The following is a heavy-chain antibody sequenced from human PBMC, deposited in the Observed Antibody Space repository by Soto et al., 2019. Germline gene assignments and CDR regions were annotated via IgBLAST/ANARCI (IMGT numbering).Heavy chain of an antibody. Sequence: QVQLQESGPGLVKPSQTLSLTCTVSGGSISSGGYFWSWVRQHPGKGLEWIGNIYYSGRTYYNPSLKCRVTISVDTSKNQFSLNLSSVTAADTAVYYCARFAKEENPKVGSWYYFDYWGQGTRVTVSS. CDR1: GGSISSGGYF. D-gene: IGHD6-13*01. V-gene: IGHV4-31*03. CDR3: ARFAKEENPKVGSWYYFDY. J-gene: IGHJ4*02. CDR2: IYYSGRT.